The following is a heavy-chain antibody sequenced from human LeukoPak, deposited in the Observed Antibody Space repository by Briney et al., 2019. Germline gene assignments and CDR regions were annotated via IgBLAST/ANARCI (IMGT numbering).Heavy chain of an antibody. CDR1: GYTFTSYY. V-gene: IGHV1-46*03. CDR3: ARGTYCSGGSCPYRTNYYYYYMDV. CDR2: INPSGGGT. J-gene: IGHJ6*03. Sequence: ASXKVSCKASGYTFTSYYMHWVRQAPGQGLEGMGIINPSGGGTSYAQKFQGRVTITRDTYTSTVYMELSSLRSEDTAVYYCARGTYCSGGSCPYRTNYYYYYMDVWGKGTTVTVSS. D-gene: IGHD2-15*01.